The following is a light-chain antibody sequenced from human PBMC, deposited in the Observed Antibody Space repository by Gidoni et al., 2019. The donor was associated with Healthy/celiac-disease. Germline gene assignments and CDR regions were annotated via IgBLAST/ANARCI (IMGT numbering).Light chain of an antibody. CDR2: GAS. CDR1: QSVSSN. CDR3: QQYNKWPPVT. V-gene: IGKV3-15*01. Sequence: EIVMTQSPATLSVSPGERATLSCRASQSVSSNLAWYQQKPGQAPRLLIYGASTRATGIPARFSGSRSGTEFTLTISSLQSEDFAVYYCQQYNKWPPVTFGGGTKVEIK. J-gene: IGKJ4*01.